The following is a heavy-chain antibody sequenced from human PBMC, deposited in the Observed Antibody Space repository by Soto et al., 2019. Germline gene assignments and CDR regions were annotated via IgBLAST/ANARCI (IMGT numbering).Heavy chain of an antibody. J-gene: IGHJ4*02. CDR3: VKGPRGYVGCGFDY. D-gene: IGHD3-9*01. Sequence: GGSLRLSCSTSGFTFSNYAIHWVRQAPGKGLEYVSALSGNGGNAYYADSVKGRFTISRDNSKNTLYLQMSSLRPEDTAVYYCVKGPRGYVGCGFDYWGQGTLVTVSS. CDR2: LSGNGGNA. CDR1: GFTFSNYA. V-gene: IGHV3-64D*06.